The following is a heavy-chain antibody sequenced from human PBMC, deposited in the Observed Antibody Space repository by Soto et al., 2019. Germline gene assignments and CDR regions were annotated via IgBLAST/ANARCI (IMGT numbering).Heavy chain of an antibody. Sequence: QVQLVESGGGVVQPGRSLRLFCAASGFTFSSYGMHWVRQAPGKGLEWVAVISYDGSNKYYADSVKGRFTISRDNSKNTLYLQMNSLRAEDTAVYYCAKDRSVTHQSLDYWGQGTLVTVAS. V-gene: IGHV3-30*18. J-gene: IGHJ4*02. CDR1: GFTFSSYG. CDR2: ISYDGSNK. CDR3: AKDRSVTHQSLDY. D-gene: IGHD4-17*01.